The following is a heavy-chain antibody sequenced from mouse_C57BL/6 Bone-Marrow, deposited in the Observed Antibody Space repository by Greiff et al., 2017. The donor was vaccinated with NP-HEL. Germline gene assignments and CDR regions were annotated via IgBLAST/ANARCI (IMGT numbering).Heavy chain of an antibody. CDR2: IYPGNSDT. V-gene: IGHV1-5*01. CDR1: GYTFTSYW. J-gene: IGHJ3*01. Sequence: VQLRQSGTVLARPGASVKMSCKTSGYTFTSYWMHWVKQRPGQGLEWIGAIYPGNSDTSYNQKFKGKAKLTAVTSARTAYLALSSLTNEDSAVYYCTSHYYYGQRTWVAYWGQGTLVTVSA. D-gene: IGHD1-1*01. CDR3: TSHYYYGQRTWVAY.